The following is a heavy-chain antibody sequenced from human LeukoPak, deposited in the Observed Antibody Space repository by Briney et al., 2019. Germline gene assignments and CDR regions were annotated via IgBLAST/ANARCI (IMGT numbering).Heavy chain of an antibody. CDR1: GYTFTSYD. CDR2: MNPNSGNT. CDR3: ARGVRFISNWNYKGGYYFDY. D-gene: IGHD1-7*01. V-gene: IGHV1-8*01. Sequence: GASVKVSCKASGYTFTSYDINWVRQATGQALEWMGWMNPNSGNTGYAQKFQGRVTMTRNTSISTAYVELSSLRSEDTAVYHCARGVRFISNWNYKGGYYFDYWGQGTLVTVSS. J-gene: IGHJ4*02.